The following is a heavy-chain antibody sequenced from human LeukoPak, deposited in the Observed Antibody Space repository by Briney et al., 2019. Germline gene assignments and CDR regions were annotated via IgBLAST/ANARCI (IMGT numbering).Heavy chain of an antibody. D-gene: IGHD2-8*01. V-gene: IGHV1-46*01. Sequence: GASVKVSCKASGYTFTGYYMHWVRQAPGQGLEWMGRINPNSGGSTTYAQKFQGRVTMTRDTSTSTVYMELSSLRSEDTAVYYCARVPYCSNGICYTHYYCDYWGQGTLVTVSS. CDR2: INPNSGGST. CDR1: GYTFTGYY. J-gene: IGHJ4*02. CDR3: ARVPYCSNGICYTHYYCDY.